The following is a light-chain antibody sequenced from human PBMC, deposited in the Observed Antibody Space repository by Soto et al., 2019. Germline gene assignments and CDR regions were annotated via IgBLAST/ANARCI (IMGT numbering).Light chain of an antibody. J-gene: IGKJ1*01. V-gene: IGKV1-5*03. CDR3: QQYDSFSRT. Sequence: DIQMTQSPSTLSASVGDRVTITCRASQSISSWLAWYQQKPGKAPKLLIYKASSLDSGVPSRFSGSGSGTEFTLTISGLQPDDFATYYCQQYDSFSRTFGQGT. CDR2: KAS. CDR1: QSISSW.